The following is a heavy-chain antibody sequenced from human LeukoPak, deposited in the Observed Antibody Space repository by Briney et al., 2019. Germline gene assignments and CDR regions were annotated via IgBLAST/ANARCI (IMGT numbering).Heavy chain of an antibody. CDR2: FDPEDGET. D-gene: IGHD5-24*01. CDR3: ATPGQMATITGLD. Sequence: ASVKVSCKVSGYTLTELSMHWVRQAPGKGLEWMGGFDPEDGETIYAQKFQGRVTMTEDTSTDTAYMELSSLRSKDTAVYCATPGQMATITGLDWGQGTLVTVSS. J-gene: IGHJ4*02. CDR1: GYTLTELS. V-gene: IGHV1-24*01.